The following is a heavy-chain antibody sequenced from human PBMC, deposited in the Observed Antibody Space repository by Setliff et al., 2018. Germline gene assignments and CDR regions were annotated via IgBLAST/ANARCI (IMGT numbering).Heavy chain of an antibody. CDR1: GGSISSGDAS. CDR2: IYHAGST. D-gene: IGHD3-3*01. Sequence: PSETLSLTCAVSGGSISSGDASWSWVRQPPGKGLEWIGYIYHAGSTYYNPSLESRVTISIDKPNKQFSLELSSLTAADTALYYCARGGEYYNFWSGYYRTNKYYVDYWGQGTLVTVSS. CDR3: ARGGEYYNFWSGYYRTNKYYVDY. J-gene: IGHJ4*02. V-gene: IGHV4-30-2*01.